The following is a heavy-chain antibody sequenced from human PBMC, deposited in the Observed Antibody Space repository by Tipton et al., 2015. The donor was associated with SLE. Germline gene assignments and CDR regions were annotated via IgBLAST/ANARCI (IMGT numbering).Heavy chain of an antibody. J-gene: IGHJ3*02. D-gene: IGHD2-21*02. Sequence: GSLRLSCAASGFTFSSYAMSWVRQAPGKGLEWVSAISGSGGSTYYADSVKGRFTISRDNSKNQFSLKLSSVTAADTAVYYCARQTAQAFDIWGQGTMVTVSS. CDR3: ARQTAQAFDI. CDR1: GFTFSSYA. V-gene: IGHV3-23*01. CDR2: ISGSGGST.